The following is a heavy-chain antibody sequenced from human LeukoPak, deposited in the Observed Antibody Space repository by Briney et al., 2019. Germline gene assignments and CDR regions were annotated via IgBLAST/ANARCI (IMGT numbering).Heavy chain of an antibody. Sequence: RASVKVSCKASGYTFTGYYMHWVRQAPGQGLEWMGWINPNSGGTNYAQKFQGWVTMTRDTSISTAYMELSRLRSDDTAVYYCARGPMIVVAYPRDAFDIWGQGTMVTVSS. V-gene: IGHV1-2*04. CDR1: GYTFTGYY. D-gene: IGHD3-22*01. CDR3: ARGPMIVVAYPRDAFDI. J-gene: IGHJ3*02. CDR2: INPNSGGT.